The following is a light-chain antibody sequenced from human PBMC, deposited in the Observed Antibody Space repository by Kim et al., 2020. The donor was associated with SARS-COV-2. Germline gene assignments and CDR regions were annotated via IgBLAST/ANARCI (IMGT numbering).Light chain of an antibody. CDR2: RNN. J-gene: IGLJ2*01. CDR1: RANIGSNY. Sequence: VTIACSGSRANIGSNYGDWYQQLQGAAPKLLINRNNRRPSGVPDRFSGAKSGTSAALAISGLRSEDEADYYCAAGDDSLSGPYVVFGGGTQLTVL. V-gene: IGLV1-47*01. CDR3: AAGDDSLSGPYVV.